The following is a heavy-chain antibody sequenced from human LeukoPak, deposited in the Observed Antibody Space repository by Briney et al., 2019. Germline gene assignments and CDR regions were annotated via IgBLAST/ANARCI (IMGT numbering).Heavy chain of an antibody. CDR1: GSTFSSYW. Sequence: PGGSLRLSCAASGSTFSSYWMSWVRQAPGKGLEWVANIKQDGSEKYYVDSVKGRFTISRDNAKKSLYLQMNSLRAEDTAVYYCTTGPTYYDFCWGQGTLVTVSS. D-gene: IGHD3-3*01. J-gene: IGHJ4*02. CDR3: TTGPTYYDFC. V-gene: IGHV3-7*01. CDR2: IKQDGSEK.